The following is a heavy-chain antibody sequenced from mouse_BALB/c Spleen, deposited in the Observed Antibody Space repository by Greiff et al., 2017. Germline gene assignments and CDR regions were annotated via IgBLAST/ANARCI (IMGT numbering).Heavy chain of an antibody. CDR2: IYPGNSDT. J-gene: IGHJ2*01. CDR1: GYTFTSYW. V-gene: IGHV1-5*01. D-gene: IGHD2-1*01. CDR3: TRGYYGNYFDY. Sequence: EVQLQQSGTVLARPGASVKMSCKASGYTFTSYWMHWVKQRPGQGLEWIGAIYPGNSDTSYNQKFKGKAKLTAVTSTSTAYMELSSLTNEDSAVYYCTRGYYGNYFDYWGQGTTLTVSS.